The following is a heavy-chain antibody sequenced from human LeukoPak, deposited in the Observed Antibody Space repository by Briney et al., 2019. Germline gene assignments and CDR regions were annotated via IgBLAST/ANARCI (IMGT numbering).Heavy chain of an antibody. CDR2: IKSKTDGGTT. Sequence: GGSLRLSCAASGFTFSNAWMSWVRQAPGKGLEWDGRIKSKTDGGTTDYAAPVKGRFTISRDDSKNTLYLQMNSLKAEDTAVYYCTTVYSMVRGSYWGQGTLVTVSS. CDR1: GFTFSNAW. D-gene: IGHD3-10*01. J-gene: IGHJ4*02. CDR3: TTVYSMVRGSY. V-gene: IGHV3-15*01.